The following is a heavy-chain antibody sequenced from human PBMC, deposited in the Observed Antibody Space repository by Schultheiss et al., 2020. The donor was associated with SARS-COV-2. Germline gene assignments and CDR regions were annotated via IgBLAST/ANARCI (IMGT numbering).Heavy chain of an antibody. V-gene: IGHV3-30*04. CDR2: ISYDGTDE. CDR3: ARVIAAADF. CDR1: GFAFSTYA. D-gene: IGHD6-13*01. Sequence: GGSLRLSSAASGFAFSTYAMHWVRQAPGKGLEWVAVISYDGTDENYADSVKGRFTISRDNAKNSLYLQMNSLRAEDTAVYYCARVIAAADFWGQGTMVTVSS. J-gene: IGHJ3*01.